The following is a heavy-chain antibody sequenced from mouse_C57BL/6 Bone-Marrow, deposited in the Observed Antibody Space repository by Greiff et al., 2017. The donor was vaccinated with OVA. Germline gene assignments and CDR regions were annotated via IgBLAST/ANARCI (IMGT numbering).Heavy chain of an antibody. J-gene: IGHJ3*01. CDR2: ILPGSGST. V-gene: IGHV1-9*01. CDR3: ARRYYGSSLWFAY. CDR1: GYTFTGYW. D-gene: IGHD1-1*01. Sequence: QVQLQQSGAELMKPGASVKLSCKDTGYTFTGYWIEWVKQRPGHGLEWIGEILPGSGSTNYNEKFKGKATFTADTSSNTAYMQLSSLTTEDSAIDYCARRYYGSSLWFAYWGQGTLVTVSA.